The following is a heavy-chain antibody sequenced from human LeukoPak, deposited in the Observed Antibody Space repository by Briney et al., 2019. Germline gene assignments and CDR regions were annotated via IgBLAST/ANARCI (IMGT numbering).Heavy chain of an antibody. Sequence: SETLSLTCTVSGGSISSYYWSWIRQPPGKGLEWIGYIYYSGSTNYNPSLKSRVTISIDTSKNQFSLKLSSVTAADTAVYYCARVHTVLLSVHYYYYMDVWGKGTTVTVSS. CDR1: GGSISSYY. J-gene: IGHJ6*03. D-gene: IGHD4-11*01. CDR2: IYYSGST. CDR3: ARVHTVLLSVHYYYYMDV. V-gene: IGHV4-59*01.